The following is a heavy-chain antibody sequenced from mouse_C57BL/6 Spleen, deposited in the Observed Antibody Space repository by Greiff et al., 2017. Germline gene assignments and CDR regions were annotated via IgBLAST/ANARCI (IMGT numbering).Heavy chain of an antibody. Sequence: EVLLVESGGGLVKPGGSLKLSCTASGFTFSDYGMHWVSQAPGQGLEWVAYISSGSSTIYYEDTVKGRVTISRDNAKNTLFLQMTSLRSEDTAMYYCARAGIDYWGQGTTLTVSS. CDR1: GFTFSDYG. CDR2: ISSGSSTI. CDR3: ARAGIDY. D-gene: IGHD4-1*01. J-gene: IGHJ2*01. V-gene: IGHV5-17*01.